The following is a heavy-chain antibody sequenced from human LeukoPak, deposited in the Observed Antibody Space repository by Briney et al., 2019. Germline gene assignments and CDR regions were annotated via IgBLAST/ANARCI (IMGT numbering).Heavy chain of an antibody. CDR3: AKASRITMIVVVISPFDY. CDR1: GFTFSSYA. CDR2: ISCSGGST. D-gene: IGHD3-22*01. J-gene: IGHJ4*02. Sequence: GGSLRLSCAASGFTFSSYAMSWVRQAPGKGLEWVSAISCSGGSTYYADSVKGRFTISRDNSKNTLYLQMNSLRAEDTAVYYCAKASRITMIVVVISPFDYWGQGTLVTVSS. V-gene: IGHV3-23*01.